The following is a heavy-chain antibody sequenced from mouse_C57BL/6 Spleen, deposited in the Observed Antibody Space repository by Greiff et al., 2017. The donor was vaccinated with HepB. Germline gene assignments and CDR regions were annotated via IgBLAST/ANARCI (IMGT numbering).Heavy chain of an antibody. CDR2: ISDGGSYT. V-gene: IGHV5-4*01. Sequence: EVQLVESGGGLVKPGGSLKLSCAASGFTFSSYAMSWVRQTPEKRLEWVATISDGGSYTYYPDNVKGRFTISRDNAKNNLYLQMSHLKSEDTAMYYCARERGMIVAHWYFDVWGTGTTVTVSS. CDR1: GFTFSSYA. J-gene: IGHJ1*03. CDR3: ARERGMIVAHWYFDV. D-gene: IGHD1-1*01.